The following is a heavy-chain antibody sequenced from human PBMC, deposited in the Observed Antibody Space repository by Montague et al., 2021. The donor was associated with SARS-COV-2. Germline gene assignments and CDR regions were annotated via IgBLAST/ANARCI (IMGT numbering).Heavy chain of an antibody. J-gene: IGHJ6*02. CDR2: MYNSRSS. CDR1: GGSISAYY. CDR3: AREGIPTPGAEWKILHYHGMDV. D-gene: IGHD1-14*01. V-gene: IGHV4-59*13. Sequence: SETLSLTCTVSGGSISAYYWSWIRQPPGKGLEWIAYMYNSRSSNYNPSLKSRVSISVGTSKSQFSLKLTSVTAADTAVYYCAREGIPTPGAEWKILHYHGMDVWGQGTTVTVSS.